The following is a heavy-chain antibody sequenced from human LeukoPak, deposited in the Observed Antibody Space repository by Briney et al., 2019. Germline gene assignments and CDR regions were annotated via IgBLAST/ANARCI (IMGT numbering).Heavy chain of an antibody. CDR1: GYTFTSYS. V-gene: IGHV1-3*01. CDR2: INAGNGNT. J-gene: IGHJ4*02. D-gene: IGHD2/OR15-2a*01. Sequence: GASVKVSCKASGYTFTSYSVHWVRQAPGQRLEWMGWINAGNGNTKYSEKFQDRVTITRDTSAGTAYVELSRLSSEDTAIYYCARDHRANGNFVPATTFDFWGQGTLVTVSS. CDR3: ARDHRANGNFVPATTFDF.